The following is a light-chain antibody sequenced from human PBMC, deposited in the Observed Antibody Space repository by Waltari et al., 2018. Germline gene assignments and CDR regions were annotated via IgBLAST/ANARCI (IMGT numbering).Light chain of an antibody. CDR3: CSYAGSGSSVV. CDR1: ISDVGNYNL. Sequence: QSALTPPASVSGSPGQSITLSCTGTISDVGNYNLFSLYQQHPGKAPKLRIYEVSQRPSGVSNRFSGSKSGTTASLTISGLQAEDEADFYCCSYAGSGSSVVFGGGTKLTVL. V-gene: IGLV2-23*02. CDR2: EVS. J-gene: IGLJ2*01.